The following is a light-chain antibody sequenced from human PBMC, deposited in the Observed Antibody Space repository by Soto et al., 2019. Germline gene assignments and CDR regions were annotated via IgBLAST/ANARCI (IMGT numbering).Light chain of an antibody. CDR3: QQYGSSPWT. J-gene: IGKJ1*01. V-gene: IGKV3-20*01. Sequence: EIVMTQSPATLSVSPWERATLSCRASQSVSSNLAWYQQKPGQAPRLLIYGASSRATGVPDRFSGSGSGTDFTLTIRRLEPEDFAVYYCQQYGSSPWTFGQGTKVDI. CDR2: GAS. CDR1: QSVSSN.